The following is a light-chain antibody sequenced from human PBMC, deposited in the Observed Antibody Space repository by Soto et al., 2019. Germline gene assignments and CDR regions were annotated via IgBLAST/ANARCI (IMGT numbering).Light chain of an antibody. CDR1: QSVSNN. CDR2: GAS. Sequence: EIVMTQSPATLSVSPGDRATLSCRASQSVSNNLSWFQQRPGQAPRLLIYGASSRATGIPARFSGSGSGTQFTLTISSLRSEDFAVYYCQQYADWPRTFGQGTKVDIK. CDR3: QQYADWPRT. V-gene: IGKV3-15*01. J-gene: IGKJ1*01.